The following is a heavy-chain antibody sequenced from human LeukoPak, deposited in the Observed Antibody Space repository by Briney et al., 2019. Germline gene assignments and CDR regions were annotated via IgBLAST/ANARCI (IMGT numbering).Heavy chain of an antibody. Sequence: SGGSLRLSCAASEFSFSDYYMSWIRQAPGKGLEWVSCISSSSSDTDYADSVKGRFTISRDNAKNSLFLQMNSLRAEDTAVYYCARGHHGMEVWGRGTTVTLSS. V-gene: IGHV3-11*05. J-gene: IGHJ6*02. CDR1: EFSFSDYY. CDR3: ARGHHGMEV. CDR2: ISSSSSDT.